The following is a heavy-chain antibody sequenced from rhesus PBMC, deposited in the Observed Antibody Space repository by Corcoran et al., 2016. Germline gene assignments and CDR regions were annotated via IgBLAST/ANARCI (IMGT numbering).Heavy chain of an antibody. CDR2: ISGAGSFT. V-gene: IGHV3S18*01. CDR1: GLSFSYYY. D-gene: IGHD6-13*01. CDR3: ARRGMAANLYYFDY. J-gene: IGHJ4*01. Sequence: EVQLVESGGGLAKPGGSLRLSCAASGLSFSYYYMSWVRQAPGKGLEWISAISGAGSFTHFADTVKGRVTISRENAKNTLYLHMDSLRSEDTAVYYCARRGMAANLYYFDYWGQGVLVTVSS.